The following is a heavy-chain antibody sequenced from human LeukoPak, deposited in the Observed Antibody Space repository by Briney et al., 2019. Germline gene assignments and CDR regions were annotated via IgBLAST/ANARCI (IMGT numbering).Heavy chain of an antibody. CDR1: GFTFSSYN. V-gene: IGHV3-48*01. CDR2: ISLSSSTI. J-gene: IGHJ4*02. D-gene: IGHD3-22*01. Sequence: HTGGSLRLSCAASGFTFSSYNMNWVRQAPGKGLEWVSYISLSSSTIYYADSVKGRFTISRDNAKSSLYLQMNSLRAEDTAVYYCAGNPESYYDSSGYYRRFDYWGQGTLVTVSS. CDR3: AGNPESYYDSSGYYRRFDY.